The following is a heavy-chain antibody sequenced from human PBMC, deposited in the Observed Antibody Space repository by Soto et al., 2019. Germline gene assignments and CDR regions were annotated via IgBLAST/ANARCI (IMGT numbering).Heavy chain of an antibody. CDR1: GFTFSSYR. CDR3: ARETQTKFHS. Sequence: DVQLVESGGGLVQPGGSLRLSCAASGFTFSSYRMNWVRQAPGKGLEWLSFISVRSNTIYYADSVKGRFPISRDNAKNSLYLQMNSLRDEDTAVYYCARETQTKFHSWGQGTLVTVSS. CDR2: ISVRSNTI. J-gene: IGHJ4*02. V-gene: IGHV3-48*02.